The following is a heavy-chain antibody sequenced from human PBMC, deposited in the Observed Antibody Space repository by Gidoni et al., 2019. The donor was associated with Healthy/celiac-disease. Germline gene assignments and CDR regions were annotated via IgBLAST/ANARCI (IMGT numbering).Heavy chain of an antibody. CDR3: ARDLLRGGGYYYYYGMDV. Sequence: QVQLQESGPGLVKPSETLSLTCTVSGGSISSYYWSWIRQPPGKGLEWIGYIYYSGSTNYNPSLKSRVTISVDTSKNQFSLKLSSVTAADTAVYYCARDLLRGGGYYYYYGMDVWGQGTTVTVSS. V-gene: IGHV4-59*01. D-gene: IGHD3-10*01. CDR2: IYYSGST. J-gene: IGHJ6*02. CDR1: GGSISSYY.